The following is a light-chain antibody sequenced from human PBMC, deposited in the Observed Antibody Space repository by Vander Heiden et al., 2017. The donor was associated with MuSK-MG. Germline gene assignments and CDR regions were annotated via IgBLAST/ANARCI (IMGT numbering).Light chain of an antibody. CDR3: QQSDTSLLT. J-gene: IGKJ4*01. V-gene: IGKV1-39*01. CDR1: QSISNY. Sequence: DIQMTQSPSSLSASVGDRVIITCRASQSISNYLNWYQQKAGKPPKLLIYAASRLQSGVPSRFSGSGSGTDFTLTISNLQPEDFATYHCQQSDTSLLTFGGGTKVEIK. CDR2: AAS.